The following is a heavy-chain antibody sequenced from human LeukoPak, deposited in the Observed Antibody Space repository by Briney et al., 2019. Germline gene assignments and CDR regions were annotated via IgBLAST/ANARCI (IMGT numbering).Heavy chain of an antibody. V-gene: IGHV3-7*03. CDR3: AKDAQPRSRWFDP. CDR2: IKQDGSEK. J-gene: IGHJ5*02. D-gene: IGHD3-16*01. CDR1: GFIFEDYW. Sequence: PGGSLRLSCAASGFIFEDYWMIWVRQAPGEGLEWVANIKQDGSEKYYVDSVKGRFTISRDNAKNSLYLQMNTLRAEDTAMYYCAKDAQPRSRWFDPWGQGTLVTVSS.